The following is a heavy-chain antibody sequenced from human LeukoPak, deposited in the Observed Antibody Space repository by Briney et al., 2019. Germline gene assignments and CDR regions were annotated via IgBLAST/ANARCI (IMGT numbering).Heavy chain of an antibody. D-gene: IGHD2-15*01. Sequence: GGSLRLSCAASELTLSSNYMSWIRQAPGRGLEWVSFIYSGGSAYYADSVRGRFIISKDNSKNTLYLQMNSLRAEDTAVYYCARRAGSYSHSYDYWGQGTLVTVSS. V-gene: IGHV3-53*01. CDR3: ARRAGSYSHSYDY. J-gene: IGHJ4*02. CDR2: IYSGGSA. CDR1: ELTLSSNY.